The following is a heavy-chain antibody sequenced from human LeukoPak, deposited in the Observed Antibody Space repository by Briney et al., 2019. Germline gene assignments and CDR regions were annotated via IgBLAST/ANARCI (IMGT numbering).Heavy chain of an antibody. CDR1: GGTFNNSA. Sequence: ASVKVSCKTSGGTFNNSAISWVRQAPGQGLEWMGWISPYNGNTNYVQKLQGRVTVTTDTSTSTAYMELRSLRSDDTAVYYCTRTVLDCANGVCYDYWGQGTLVTVSS. CDR3: TRTVLDCANGVCYDY. D-gene: IGHD2-8*01. CDR2: ISPYNGNT. V-gene: IGHV1-18*01. J-gene: IGHJ4*02.